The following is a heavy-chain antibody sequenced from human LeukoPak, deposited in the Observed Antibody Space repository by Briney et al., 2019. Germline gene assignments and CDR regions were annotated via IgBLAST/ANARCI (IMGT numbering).Heavy chain of an antibody. Sequence: SETLSLTCAVYGGSFSGYYWSWIRQPPGKGLEWIGYIYYSGSTNYNPSLKSRVTISVDTSKNQFSLKLSSVTAADTAVYYCARRAGGVYDFWSGYPHSSYYFDYWGQGTLVTVSS. D-gene: IGHD3-3*01. V-gene: IGHV4-34*01. CDR2: IYYSGST. J-gene: IGHJ4*02. CDR3: ARRAGGVYDFWSGYPHSSYYFDY. CDR1: GGSFSGYY.